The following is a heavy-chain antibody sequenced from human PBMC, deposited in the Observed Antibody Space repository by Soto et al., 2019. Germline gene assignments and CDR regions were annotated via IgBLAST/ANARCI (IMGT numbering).Heavy chain of an antibody. V-gene: IGHV4-4*07. CDR3: ARTQDWGSSYYYGMDV. D-gene: IGHD7-27*01. CDR2: FYTSGSS. CDR1: GGSISSYY. J-gene: IGHJ6*02. Sequence: PSETLSLTCTASGGSISSYYWGWIRQPAGKGLEWIGRFYTSGSSNYNPSLKSRVTMSVDTSKNQFSLKLSSVTAADTAVYYCARTQDWGSSYYYGMDVWGQGTTVIVS.